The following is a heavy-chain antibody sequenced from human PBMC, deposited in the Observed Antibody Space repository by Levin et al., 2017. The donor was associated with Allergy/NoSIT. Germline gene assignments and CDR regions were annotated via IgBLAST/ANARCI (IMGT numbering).Heavy chain of an antibody. CDR2: IINSGVGT. Sequence: GESLKISCAASGFTFNNYAMSWVRQAPGKGLEWVSAIINSGVGTYYADSVKGRFTISRDNSKNTMYLQMNSLRAEDTAVYFCAKDAIRGSDQPYYFDYWGQGALVTASS. D-gene: IGHD6-19*01. V-gene: IGHV3-23*01. J-gene: IGHJ4*02. CDR1: GFTFNNYA. CDR3: AKDAIRGSDQPYYFDY.